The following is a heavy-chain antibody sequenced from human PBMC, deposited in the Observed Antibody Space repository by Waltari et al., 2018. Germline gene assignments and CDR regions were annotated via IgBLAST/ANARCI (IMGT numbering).Heavy chain of an antibody. J-gene: IGHJ3*02. D-gene: IGHD3-22*01. CDR2: IKQDGSEK. V-gene: IGHV3-7*01. Sequence: EVQLVESGGGLVQPGGSLRLSCAASGFTFSSYWMSWVRQAPGKGLEWVANIKQDGSEKYYWDSVKGRFTISRDNAKNSLYLQMNSLRAEDTAVYYCARDHRITMIVVVIDDAFDIWGQGTMVTVSS. CDR1: GFTFSSYW. CDR3: ARDHRITMIVVVIDDAFDI.